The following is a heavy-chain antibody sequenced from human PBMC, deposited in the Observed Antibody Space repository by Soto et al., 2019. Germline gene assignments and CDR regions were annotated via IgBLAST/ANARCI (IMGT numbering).Heavy chain of an antibody. CDR1: GGIFSSYA. CDR3: ARDQHYGDLTLDY. Sequence: GASVKVSCKASGGIFSSYAISWVRQAPGQGLEWMGGIIPIFGTANYAQKFQGRVTITADESTSTAYMELSSLRSEDTAVYYCARDQHYGDLTLDYWGQGTLVTVSS. D-gene: IGHD4-17*01. V-gene: IGHV1-69*13. CDR2: IIPIFGTA. J-gene: IGHJ4*02.